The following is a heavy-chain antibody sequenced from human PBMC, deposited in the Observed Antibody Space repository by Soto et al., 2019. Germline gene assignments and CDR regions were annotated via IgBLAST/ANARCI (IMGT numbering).Heavy chain of an antibody. Sequence: EVQLVESGGGLVQPGGSLRLSCAASGFTFSSYWMSWVRQAPGKGLEWVANIKQDGSEKCYVDSVKGRFTISRDNAKNSLYLQMNSLRAEDTAVYYCARGVWVLLWFGEPEAFDIWGQGTMVTVSS. CDR2: IKQDGSEK. CDR1: GFTFSSYW. CDR3: ARGVWVLLWFGEPEAFDI. J-gene: IGHJ3*02. D-gene: IGHD3-10*01. V-gene: IGHV3-7*01.